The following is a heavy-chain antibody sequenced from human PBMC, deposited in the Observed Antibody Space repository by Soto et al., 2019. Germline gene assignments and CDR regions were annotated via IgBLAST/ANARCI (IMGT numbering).Heavy chain of an antibody. CDR1: GFTFSDYV. J-gene: IGHJ3*01. CDR3: ARVRLSIAVHEALDV. V-gene: IGHV3-30*14. D-gene: IGHD3-3*02. Sequence: QVRLVESGGGVVQPGTSLRLSCAASGFTFSDYVIHWVRQAAGKGLEWVASMTYDGATEYYADSVKGRFTMSRDNSKRALSLQMNSLRPDDTAVYYCARVRLSIAVHEALDVWGQGTTVTVSS. CDR2: MTYDGATE.